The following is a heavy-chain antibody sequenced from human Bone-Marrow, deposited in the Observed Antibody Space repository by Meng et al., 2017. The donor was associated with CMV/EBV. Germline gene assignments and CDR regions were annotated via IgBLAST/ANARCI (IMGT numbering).Heavy chain of an antibody. CDR1: GFTFSSYD. J-gene: IGHJ4*02. V-gene: IGHV3-13*01. Sequence: GESLKISCAASGFTFSSYDMHWVRQATGKGLEWVSAIGTAGDTYYPGSVKGRFTISRENAKNSLYLQMNSLRAGDTAVYYCARDGDYYDSSGPFFGYYFDYWGQGTLVTVSS. CDR2: IGTAGDT. CDR3: ARDGDYYDSSGPFFGYYFDY. D-gene: IGHD3-22*01.